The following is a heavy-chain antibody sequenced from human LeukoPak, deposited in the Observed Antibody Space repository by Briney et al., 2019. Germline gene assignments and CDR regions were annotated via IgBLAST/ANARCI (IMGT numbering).Heavy chain of an antibody. Sequence: PGGSLRLSCAASGFTFSSYAMSWVRQAPGKGLEWVSAISGSGGSTTYADSVKGRFTISRDNAKNTLSLQMNSLRAEDTAVYYCAREGGYCTSTSCYTYFDSWGQGTLVTVSS. CDR2: ISGSGGST. V-gene: IGHV3-23*01. CDR3: AREGGYCTSTSCYTYFDS. CDR1: GFTFSSYA. D-gene: IGHD2-2*02. J-gene: IGHJ4*02.